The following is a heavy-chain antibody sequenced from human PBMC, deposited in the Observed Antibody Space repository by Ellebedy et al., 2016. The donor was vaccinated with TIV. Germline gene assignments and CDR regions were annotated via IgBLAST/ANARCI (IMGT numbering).Heavy chain of an antibody. CDR2: ISGSGGST. V-gene: IGHV3-23*01. D-gene: IGHD1-26*01. CDR3: AKDGSEIANWYFDL. CDR1: GFTFSSYA. J-gene: IGHJ2*01. Sequence: GGSLRLXXAASGFTFSSYAMSWVRQAPGKGLEWVSAISGSGGSTYYADSVKGRFTISRDNSKNTLYLQMNSLRAEDTAVYYCAKDGSEIANWYFDLWGRGTLVTVSS.